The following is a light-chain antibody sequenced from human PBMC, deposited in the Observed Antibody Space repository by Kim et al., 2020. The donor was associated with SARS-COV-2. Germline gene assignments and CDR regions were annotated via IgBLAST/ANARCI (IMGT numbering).Light chain of an antibody. CDR1: QSVSGNY. CDR3: QQYGSPPWT. Sequence: SPGERATLACWARQSVSGNYLAWYQQKPGQAPRLLILGASTRGSGIPDRFSGSGSGTDFTLTISRLEPEDFAVYYCQQYGSPPWTFGQGTKVDIK. CDR2: GAS. J-gene: IGKJ1*01. V-gene: IGKV3-20*01.